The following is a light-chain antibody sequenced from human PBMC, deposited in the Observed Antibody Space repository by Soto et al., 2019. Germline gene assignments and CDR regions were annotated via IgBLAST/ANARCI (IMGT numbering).Light chain of an antibody. CDR1: QSVDGY. J-gene: IGKJ1*01. Sequence: EVVMTQSPATLSVSLGESATLSCRASQSVDGYLAWYQQKPGQAPRLLIYGASTRATGVTARFRGGGSGTEFTLTISSLQSEDVAVYYCQQYEAVVTFGQGTKVDIK. CDR3: QQYEAVVT. V-gene: IGKV3-15*01. CDR2: GAS.